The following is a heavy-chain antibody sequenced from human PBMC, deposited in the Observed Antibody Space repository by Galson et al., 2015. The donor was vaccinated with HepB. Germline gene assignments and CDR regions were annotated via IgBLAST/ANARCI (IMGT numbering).Heavy chain of an antibody. Sequence: SLRLSCAASGLTVSSNYMSWVRQAPGKGLEWVSVIYGGGTTHYADSVKGRFTISRDNSKNTLYLQMNSLRAEDTAVYYCARGGASLVAVDYWGQGTLVTVSS. J-gene: IGHJ4*02. CDR2: IYGGGTT. CDR3: ARGGASLVAVDY. V-gene: IGHV3-53*01. D-gene: IGHD3-16*01. CDR1: GLTVSSNY.